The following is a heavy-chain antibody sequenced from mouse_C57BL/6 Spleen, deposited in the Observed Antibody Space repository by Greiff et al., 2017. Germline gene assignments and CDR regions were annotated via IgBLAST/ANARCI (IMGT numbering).Heavy chain of an antibody. CDR3: ARVDSYYSNYGAMDY. V-gene: IGHV1-55*01. CDR1: GYTFTSYW. D-gene: IGHD2-5*01. Sequence: QVQLQQSGAELVKPGASVKMSCKASGYTFTSYWITWVKQRPGQGLEWIGDIYPGSGSTNYNEKFKSKATLTVDTSSSTAYMQLSSLTSEDSAVYYCARVDSYYSNYGAMDYWGQGTSVTVSS. J-gene: IGHJ4*01. CDR2: IYPGSGST.